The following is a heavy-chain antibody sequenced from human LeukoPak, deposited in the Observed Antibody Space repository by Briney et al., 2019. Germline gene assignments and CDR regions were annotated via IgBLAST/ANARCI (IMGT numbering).Heavy chain of an antibody. D-gene: IGHD6-13*01. CDR1: GFTFSSYG. Sequence: PGGSLRLSWAASGFTFSSYGMHWVRQAPGKGLEWVAFIRYDGSNKYYADSVKGRFTISRDNSKNTLYLQMNSLRAEDTAVYYCAKDRSGSWKLFDYWGQGTLVTVSS. V-gene: IGHV3-30*02. J-gene: IGHJ4*02. CDR3: AKDRSGSWKLFDY. CDR2: IRYDGSNK.